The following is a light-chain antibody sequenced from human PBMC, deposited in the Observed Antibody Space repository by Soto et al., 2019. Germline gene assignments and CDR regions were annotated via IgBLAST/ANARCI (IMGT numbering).Light chain of an antibody. Sequence: DIQMTQSPSTLSASVGDRVTITCRASQDIGTWLAWYQQKPEKAPKVLIYRASHLESGVPSRFSASGSGTEFSLTITSLQADDFATYYCQQYNIYSWTFGQGTKVDIK. CDR1: QDIGTW. CDR3: QQYNIYSWT. CDR2: RAS. V-gene: IGKV1-5*03. J-gene: IGKJ1*01.